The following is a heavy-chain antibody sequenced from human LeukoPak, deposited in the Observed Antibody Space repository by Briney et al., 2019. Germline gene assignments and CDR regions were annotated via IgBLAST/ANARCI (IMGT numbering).Heavy chain of an antibody. D-gene: IGHD5/OR15-5a*01. V-gene: IGHV3-43*02. CDR3: AKDMVYLYYYYYYGMDV. J-gene: IGHJ6*02. Sequence: WXXHAXXKGLEWVSLISGDGGSTYYADSVKGRFTISRDNSKNSLYLQMNSLRTEDTALYYCAKDMVYLYYYYYYGMDVWGQGTTVTVSS. CDR2: ISGDGGST.